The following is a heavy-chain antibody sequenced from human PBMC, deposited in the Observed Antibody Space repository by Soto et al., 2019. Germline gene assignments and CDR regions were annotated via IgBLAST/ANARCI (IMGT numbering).Heavy chain of an antibody. V-gene: IGHV3-30-3*01. CDR1: GFTFSSYA. D-gene: IGHD1-26*01. CDR2: ISYDGSNK. Sequence: PGGSLRLSCAASGFTFSSYAMLWVRQAPGKGLEWVAVISYDGSNKYYADSVKGRFTISRDNSKNTLYLQMNSLRAEDTAVYYCARDSGSGYFDYWGQGTLVTVSS. CDR3: ARDSGSGYFDY. J-gene: IGHJ4*02.